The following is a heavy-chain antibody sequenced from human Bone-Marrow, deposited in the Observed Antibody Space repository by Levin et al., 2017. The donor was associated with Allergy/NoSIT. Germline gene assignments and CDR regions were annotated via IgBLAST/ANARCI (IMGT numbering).Heavy chain of an antibody. Sequence: GESLKISCQASGYTFTSYGISWVRQAPGQGLEWMGWISAYNGNTNYAQKLQGRVTMTTDTSTSTAYMELRSLRSDDTAVYYCARSTLPGGNSVDYWGQGTLVTVSS. CDR3: ARSTLPGGNSVDY. CDR1: GYTFTSYG. V-gene: IGHV1-18*01. CDR2: ISAYNGNT. J-gene: IGHJ4*02. D-gene: IGHD4-23*01.